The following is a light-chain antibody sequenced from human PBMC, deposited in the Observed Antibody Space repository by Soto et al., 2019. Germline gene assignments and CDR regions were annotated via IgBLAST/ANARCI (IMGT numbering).Light chain of an antibody. CDR1: QSVSSY. CDR2: GAS. V-gene: IGKV3-15*01. Sequence: EIVLTQSPATLSLSPGERATLSCRASQSVSSYLAWYQQKPGQAPRLLIYGASTRATGIPARFSGSGSGTEFTLTISSLQSEDVAVYYCQQYSDWYTFGQGTKLEIK. CDR3: QQYSDWYT. J-gene: IGKJ2*01.